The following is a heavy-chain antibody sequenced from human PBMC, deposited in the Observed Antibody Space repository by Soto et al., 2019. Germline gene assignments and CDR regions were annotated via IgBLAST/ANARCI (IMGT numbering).Heavy chain of an antibody. CDR2: FDPEDGET. Sequence: APGTGLEWMGCFDPEDGETIYAQKFQGRVTMTEDTSTDTAYMELSSLRSEDTAVYYCATAPHGTGTIGFLMVPVDYWGQGTLVTVSS. V-gene: IGHV1-24*01. D-gene: IGHD1-7*01. CDR3: ATAPHGTGTIGFLMVPVDY. J-gene: IGHJ4*02.